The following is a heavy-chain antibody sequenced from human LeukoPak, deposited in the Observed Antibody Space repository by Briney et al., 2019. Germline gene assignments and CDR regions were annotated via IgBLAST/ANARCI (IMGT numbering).Heavy chain of an antibody. CDR2: INNDGSTT. V-gene: IGHV3-74*01. CDR3: ARGVGSSWPGWFDP. D-gene: IGHD6-13*01. J-gene: IGHJ5*02. CDR1: GFTFSSYA. Sequence: PWGSLRLSCAASGFTFSSYAMSWVRQAPGKGLVWVSGINNDGSTTDYADSVKGRFTISRDNAKNTLYLQMNSLRAEDTAVYYCARGVGSSWPGWFDPWGQGTLVTVSS.